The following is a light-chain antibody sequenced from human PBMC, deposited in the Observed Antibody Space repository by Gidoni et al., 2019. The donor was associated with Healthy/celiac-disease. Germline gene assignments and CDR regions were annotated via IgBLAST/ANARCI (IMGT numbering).Light chain of an antibody. CDR3: CSYAGSYGYV. J-gene: IGLJ1*01. Sequence: QSALTPPRSVSGSPGQSVTISCTGTSSDVGGYNYVSWYQQHPGKAPKLMIYDVSKRPSGVPDRFSGSKSGNTASLTISGLQAEDEADYYCCSYAGSYGYVFGTGTKVTVL. CDR2: DVS. CDR1: SSDVGGYNY. V-gene: IGLV2-11*01.